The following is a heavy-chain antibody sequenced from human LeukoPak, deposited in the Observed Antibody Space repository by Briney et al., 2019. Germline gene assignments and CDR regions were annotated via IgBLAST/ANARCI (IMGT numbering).Heavy chain of an antibody. V-gene: IGHV3-9*01. CDR3: ARSSDYKDY. D-gene: IGHD4-11*01. J-gene: IGHJ4*02. CDR2: ITWNSAGI. Sequence: GGSLRLSCAASGFTFDNYGMHWVRQAPGKGLEWVSGITWNSAGIGYADSVRGRFTISRDNAKNSLYLQMNSLRAEDTAVYYCARSSDYKDYWGQGTLVTVSS. CDR1: GFTFDNYG.